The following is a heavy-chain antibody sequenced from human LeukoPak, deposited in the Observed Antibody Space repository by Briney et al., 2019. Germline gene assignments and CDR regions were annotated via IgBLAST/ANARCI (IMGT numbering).Heavy chain of an antibody. CDR3: ARHHDYGFQPDY. V-gene: IGHV1-18*01. CDR2: ISAYNGNT. J-gene: IGHJ4*02. CDR1: GYTFTSYG. D-gene: IGHD4-17*01. Sequence: ASVKVSCKASGYTFTSYGISWVRQAPGQGLEWMGWISAYNGNTNYAQKLQGRVTMTTDTSTSTAYMELRSLRSEDTAVYYCARHHDYGFQPDYWGQGTLVTVSS.